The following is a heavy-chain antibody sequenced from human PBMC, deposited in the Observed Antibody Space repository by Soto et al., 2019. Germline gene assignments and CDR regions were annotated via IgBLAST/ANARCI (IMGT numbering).Heavy chain of an antibody. CDR1: GFTFDDYA. CDR2: ISWNSGSI. J-gene: IGHJ4*02. D-gene: IGHD1-1*01. CDR3: AKARYNWNAPFDY. Sequence: GGSLRLSCAASGFTFDDYAMHWVRQAPGKGLEWVSGISWNSGSIGYADSVKGRFTISRDNAKNSLYLQMNSLRAEDTALYYCAKARYNWNAPFDYWGQGTLVTVSS. V-gene: IGHV3-9*01.